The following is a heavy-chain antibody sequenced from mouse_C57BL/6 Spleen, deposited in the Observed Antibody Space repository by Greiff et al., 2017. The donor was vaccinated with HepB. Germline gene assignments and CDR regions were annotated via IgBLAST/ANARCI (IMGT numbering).Heavy chain of an antibody. Sequence: VQLQQPGAELVKPGASVKLSCKASGYTFTSYWMHWVKQRPGRGLEWIGRIDPNSGGTKYNEKFKSKATLTVDKPSSTAYMQLSSLTSEDSAVYYCARPYYGSNPVLYYYAMDYWGQGTSVTVSS. CDR2: IDPNSGGT. CDR1: GYTFTSYW. D-gene: IGHD1-1*01. V-gene: IGHV1-72*01. CDR3: ARPYYGSNPVLYYYAMDY. J-gene: IGHJ4*01.